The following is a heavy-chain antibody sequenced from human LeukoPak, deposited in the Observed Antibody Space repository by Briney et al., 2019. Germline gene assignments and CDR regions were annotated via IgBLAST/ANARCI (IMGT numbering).Heavy chain of an antibody. CDR3: ATDVSGRLNDDY. CDR2: IYYSGST. Sequence: KTSETLSLTCTVSGGSFSTYYWSWIRQPPGKGLEWIGYIYYSGSTDYNPSLKSRVTMSLDTSKNQFSLKLSSVTAADTAVYYCATDVSGRLNDDYWGQGTLVTVSS. J-gene: IGHJ4*02. CDR1: GGSFSTYY. V-gene: IGHV4-59*12. D-gene: IGHD1-26*01.